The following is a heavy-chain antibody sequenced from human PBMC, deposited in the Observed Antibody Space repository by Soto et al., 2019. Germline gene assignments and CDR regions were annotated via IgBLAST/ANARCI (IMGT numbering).Heavy chain of an antibody. D-gene: IGHD1-1*01. CDR3: ARDLGTGTDY. J-gene: IGHJ4*02. CDR2: ICHSGAT. V-gene: IGHV4-4*02. Sequence: SETRSRTCAVSGDSITSSSWWSWVRQAPGKGLEWIGEICHSGATTYNPSLKSRATISVDPSNNHFSLKLTSVTAADTAIYFCARDLGTGTDYWGRGTLVTVSS. CDR1: GDSITSSSW.